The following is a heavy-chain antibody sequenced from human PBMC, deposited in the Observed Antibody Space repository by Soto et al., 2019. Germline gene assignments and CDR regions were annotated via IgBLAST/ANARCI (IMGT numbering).Heavy chain of an antibody. CDR2: IYPGDSDT. CDR3: ARERAFDI. V-gene: IGHV5-51*01. CDR1: GYSFTSYW. J-gene: IGHJ3*02. Sequence: GESLKISCKGSGYSFTSYWSGWVRQMPGKGLEWMGIIYPGDSDTSYSPSFQGQVTISADKSISTAYLQWSSRKASDTAMYYCARERAFDIWGQGTMVTVSS. D-gene: IGHD6-25*01.